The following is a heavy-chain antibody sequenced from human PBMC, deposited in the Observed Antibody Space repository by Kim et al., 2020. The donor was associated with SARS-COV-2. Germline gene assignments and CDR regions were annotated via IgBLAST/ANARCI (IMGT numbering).Heavy chain of an antibody. V-gene: IGHV3-30*02. CDR3: AKVGAAGLYFDI. D-gene: IGHD6-13*01. CDR2: GSNK. Sequence: GSNKYYAGAVKGRFTISRDNSKNTLYLQMNSLRAEDTAVYYCAKVGAAGLYFDIWGQGTMVTVSS. J-gene: IGHJ3*02.